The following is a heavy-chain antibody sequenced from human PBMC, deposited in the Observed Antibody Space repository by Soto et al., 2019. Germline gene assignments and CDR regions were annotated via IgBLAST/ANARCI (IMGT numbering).Heavy chain of an antibody. CDR2: IGTAGDT. V-gene: IGHV3-13*01. CDR1: GFTFSSYD. Sequence: GGSLRLSCAASGFTFSSYDMHWVRQATGKGLEWVSAIGTAGDTYYPGSVKGRFTISRENAKNSLYLQMNSLRAGDTAVYYCARTPRLRSYSRQYYGMDVWGQGTTVTVSS. J-gene: IGHJ6*02. CDR3: ARTPRLRSYSRQYYGMDV. D-gene: IGHD1-26*01.